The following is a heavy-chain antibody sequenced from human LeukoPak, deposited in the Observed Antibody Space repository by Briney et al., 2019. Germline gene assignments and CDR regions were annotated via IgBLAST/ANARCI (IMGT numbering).Heavy chain of an antibody. CDR1: GGSFSGYY. D-gene: IGHD3-22*01. CDR3: ARGRSYYDSSGYLLRGYFDY. Sequence: SETLSLTCAVYGGSFSGYYWSWIRQPPGKGLEWIGEINHSGSTNYNPSLKSRVTISVDTSKNQFSLKLSSVTAADTAVYYCARGRSYYDSSGYLLRGYFDYWGQGTLVTVSS. CDR2: INHSGST. V-gene: IGHV4-34*01. J-gene: IGHJ4*02.